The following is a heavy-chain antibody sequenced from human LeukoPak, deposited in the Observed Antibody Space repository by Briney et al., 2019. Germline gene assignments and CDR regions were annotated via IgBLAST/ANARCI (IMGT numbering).Heavy chain of an antibody. D-gene: IGHD3-3*01. V-gene: IGHV4-30-4*08. CDR2: IYYSGST. Sequence: PSETLSLTCTVSGGSISSGDYYWSWIRQPPGKGLEWIGYIYYSGSTYYNPSLKSRVTISVDTSKNQFSLKLSSVTAADTAVYNCARENDFWSGSGYYYYYYMDVWGKGTTVTVSS. CDR1: GGSISSGDYY. CDR3: ARENDFWSGSGYYYYYYMDV. J-gene: IGHJ6*03.